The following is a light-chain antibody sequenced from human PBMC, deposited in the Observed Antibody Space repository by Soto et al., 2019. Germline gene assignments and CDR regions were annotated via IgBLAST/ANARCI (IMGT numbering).Light chain of an antibody. CDR1: QSVNSN. CDR2: GAS. CDR3: QQYNDWPLT. J-gene: IGKJ4*01. Sequence: EKVMTQSPAALSVSPGERATLSCRASQSVNSNLAWYQQKPGQAPRLLLYGASTRATGIPARFSGSASGTEFTLTISSLQSEDSAVYYCQQYNDWPLTFGVGTKVEIK. V-gene: IGKV3-15*01.